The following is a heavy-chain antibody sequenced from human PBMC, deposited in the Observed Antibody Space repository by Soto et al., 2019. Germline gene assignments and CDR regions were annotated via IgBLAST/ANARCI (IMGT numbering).Heavy chain of an antibody. Sequence: GGSLRLSCAASGFTFSSYSMNWVRQAPGKGLEWVSSISSSSSYIYYADSVKGRFTISRDNAKSSLFLQMNSLRAEDTARYYCASLDAAAAPRGGYWSRGTLVTVSS. D-gene: IGHD2-15*01. CDR1: GFTFSSYS. V-gene: IGHV3-21*04. J-gene: IGHJ4*02. CDR3: ASLDAAAAPRGGY. CDR2: ISSSSSYI.